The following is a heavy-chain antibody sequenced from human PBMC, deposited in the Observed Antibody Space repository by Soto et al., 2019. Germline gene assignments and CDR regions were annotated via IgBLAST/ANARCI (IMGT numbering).Heavy chain of an antibody. D-gene: IGHD4-17*01. J-gene: IGHJ4*02. CDR2: IYYSGST. CDR1: GGSISSGGYY. Sequence: QVQLQESGPGLVKPSQTLSLTCTVSGGSISSGGYYWSWIRQHPGKGLEWISYIYYSGSTYYNPSLKSGVTISVDTSKNKFSLKLSSVTAADTAVYCCAISTQPTVTTFAYWGQGTLVTGSS. V-gene: IGHV4-31*03. CDR3: AISTQPTVTTFAY.